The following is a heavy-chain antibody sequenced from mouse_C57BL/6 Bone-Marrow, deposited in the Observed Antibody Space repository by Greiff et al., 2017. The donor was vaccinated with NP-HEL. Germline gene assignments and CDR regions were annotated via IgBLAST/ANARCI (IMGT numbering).Heavy chain of an antibody. CDR2: IYPGGGYT. Sequence: VQLQQSGAELVRPGTSVKMSCKASGYTFTNYWIGWAKQRPGHGLEWIGDIYPGGGYTNYNEKFKGQATLTADKSSSTAYMQFSSLTSEDSAIYYCASHYYGSSSWFAYWGQGTLVTVSA. V-gene: IGHV1-63*01. CDR3: ASHYYGSSSWFAY. CDR1: GYTFTNYW. D-gene: IGHD1-1*01. J-gene: IGHJ3*01.